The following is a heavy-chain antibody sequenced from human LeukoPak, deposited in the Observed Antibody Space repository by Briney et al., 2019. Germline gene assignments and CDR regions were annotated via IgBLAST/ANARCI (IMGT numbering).Heavy chain of an antibody. Sequence: KPSETLSLTCAVYGGSFSGYYWSWIRQPPGKGLEWIGEINHSGSTNYNPSLKSRVTISVDTSKNQFSLKLSSVTAADTAVYYRARSKWELILCFDLWGRGTLVTVSS. J-gene: IGHJ2*01. CDR1: GGSFSGYY. V-gene: IGHV4-34*01. CDR2: INHSGST. D-gene: IGHD1-26*01. CDR3: ARSKWELILCFDL.